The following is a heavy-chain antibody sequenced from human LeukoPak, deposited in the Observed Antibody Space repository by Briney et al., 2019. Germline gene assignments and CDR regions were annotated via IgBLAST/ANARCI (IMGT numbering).Heavy chain of an antibody. J-gene: IGHJ4*02. Sequence: PGGSLRLSCAASGFTFSSYGMSWVRQAPGKGLEWVSAISGSGGSTYYADSVKGRFTISRDNAKNSLYLHMNSLRVEDTAVYYCARDNWIEAHYFDYWGQGTLVTVSS. CDR3: ARDNWIEAHYFDY. CDR2: ISGSGGST. D-gene: IGHD1-20*01. V-gene: IGHV3-23*01. CDR1: GFTFSSYG.